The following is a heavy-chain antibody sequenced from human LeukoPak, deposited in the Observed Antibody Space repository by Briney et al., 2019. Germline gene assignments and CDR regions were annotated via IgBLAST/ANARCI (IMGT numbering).Heavy chain of an antibody. CDR3: AKSPDGSGYYYPDY. Sequence: GGSLRLSCAASGFTFSSYAMHWVRQAPGKGLEWVSGISWNSGSIGYADSVKGRFTISRDNAKNSLYLQMNSLRAEDTALYYCAKSPDGSGYYYPDYWGQGTLVTVSS. V-gene: IGHV3-9*01. D-gene: IGHD3-22*01. CDR2: ISWNSGSI. CDR1: GFTFSSYA. J-gene: IGHJ4*02.